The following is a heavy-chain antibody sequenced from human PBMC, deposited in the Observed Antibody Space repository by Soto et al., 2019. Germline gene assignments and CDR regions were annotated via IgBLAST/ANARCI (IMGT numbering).Heavy chain of an antibody. D-gene: IGHD2-2*01. V-gene: IGHV4-61*01. CDR1: GGSVSSVSYY. CDR2: IYYSGST. CDR3: AIYSSSVTRHGFDP. Sequence: SETLSLTCTVSGGSVSSVSYYWSWIRQPPGKGLEWIGYIYYSGSTNYNPSLKSRVTMSVDTSKNQFSLKLSSVTAADTGVYYCAIYSSSVTRHGFDPWGQGTLVTVSS. J-gene: IGHJ5*02.